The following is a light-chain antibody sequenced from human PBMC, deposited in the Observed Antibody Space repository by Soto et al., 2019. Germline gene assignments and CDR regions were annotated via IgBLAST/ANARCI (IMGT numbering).Light chain of an antibody. J-gene: IGKJ4*02. CDR3: QKYNSAPP. CDR1: QGISNY. V-gene: IGKV1-27*01. CDR2: AAS. Sequence: DIQMTQSPSSLSASVGDRVTITCRASQGISNYLAWYQQKPGKVPKLLIYAASTLQSGVPSRFSGSGSGTDFILTISSLQPEDVATYYCQKYNSAPPFGGGTKVEIK.